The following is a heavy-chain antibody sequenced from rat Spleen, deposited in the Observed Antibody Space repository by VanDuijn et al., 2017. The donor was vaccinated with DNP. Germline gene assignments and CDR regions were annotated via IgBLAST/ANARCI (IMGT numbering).Heavy chain of an antibody. CDR2: ISNTGDST. J-gene: IGHJ2*01. CDR3: ARHDYSGDY. V-gene: IGHV5S23*01. Sequence: EVQLVESGGGLVQPGRSLKLSCAASGFTFSNYDMAWIRQAPGKGLEWVASISNTGDSTYYRDSVKGRFTISRDNAQSTLYLQMDSLRSEDTATYYCARHDYSGDYWGQGVMVTVSS. D-gene: IGHD1-1*01. CDR1: GFTFSNYD.